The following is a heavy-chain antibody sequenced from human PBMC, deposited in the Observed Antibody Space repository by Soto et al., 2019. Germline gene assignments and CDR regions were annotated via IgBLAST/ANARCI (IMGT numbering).Heavy chain of an antibody. CDR1: GGSISSYY. D-gene: IGHD6-6*01. V-gene: IGHV4-59*01. CDR2: IYYSGST. CDR3: ARELLGEQLAPGNWFDP. Sequence: SETLSLTCTVSGGSISSYYWSWIRQPPGKGLEWIGYIYYSGSTNYNPSLKSRVTISVDTSKNQFSLKLSSVTAADTAVYYCARELLGEQLAPGNWFDPWGQGTLVTVSS. J-gene: IGHJ5*02.